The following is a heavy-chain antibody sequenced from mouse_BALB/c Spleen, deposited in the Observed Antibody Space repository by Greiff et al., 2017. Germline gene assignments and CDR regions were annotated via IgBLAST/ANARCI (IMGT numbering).Heavy chain of an antibody. D-gene: IGHD3-2*01. Sequence: VMLVESGPGLVAPSQSLSITCTVSGFSLSRYSVHWVRQPPGKGLEWLGMIWGGGSTDYNSALKSRLSISKDNSKSQVFLKMNSLQTDDTAMYYCSRVDSSGYDFDYWGQGTTLTVSS. V-gene: IGHV2-6-4*01. J-gene: IGHJ2*01. CDR3: SRVDSSGYDFDY. CDR2: IWGGGST. CDR1: GFSLSRYS.